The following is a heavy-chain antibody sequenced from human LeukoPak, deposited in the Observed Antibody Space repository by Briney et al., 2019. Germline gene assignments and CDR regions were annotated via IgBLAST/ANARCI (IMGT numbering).Heavy chain of an antibody. V-gene: IGHV4-61*01. CDR1: GGSVSNDSYY. J-gene: IGHJ5*02. CDR3: ARFLWFGGPFDP. D-gene: IGHD3-10*01. Sequence: SETLSLTCTVSGGSVSNDSYYWDWVRQPPGKGLEWIGYIYYSGSTNNNPSLKSRVSISVDTSKNQFSLKLSSVTAADAAVYYCARFLWFGGPFDPWGQGTLVTVSS. CDR2: IYYSGST.